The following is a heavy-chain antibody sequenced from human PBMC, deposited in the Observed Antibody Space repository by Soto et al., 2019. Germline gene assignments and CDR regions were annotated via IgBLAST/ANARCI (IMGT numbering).Heavy chain of an antibody. Sequence: GASVKVSCKVSGYTLNEVAMHWVRQAPGKGLEWLGGFDPDEAETIYAQHFQGRVTMTEDTSTDTVYMELSSLRSEDTALYFCTTYRGDYNFDHWGQGTLVTVSS. V-gene: IGHV1-24*01. J-gene: IGHJ5*02. CDR2: FDPDEAET. CDR1: GYTLNEVA. D-gene: IGHD4-17*01. CDR3: TTYRGDYNFDH.